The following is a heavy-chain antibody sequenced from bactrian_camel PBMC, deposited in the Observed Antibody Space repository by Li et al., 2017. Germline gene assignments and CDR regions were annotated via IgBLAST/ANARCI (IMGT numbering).Heavy chain of an antibody. J-gene: IGHJ4*01. CDR2: INSYGSD. D-gene: IGHD1*01. CDR3: ATATDCRWTGYPTWTPAANY. CDR1: GFDFESYW. Sequence: HVQLVESGGDLVQPGGSLRLSCIAPGFDFESYWMSWVRQAPGKRVEWVSSINSYGSDQYADSVKGRFTISQDYAKNTIYLHMNNLQPEDTAIYYCATATDCRWTGYPTWTPAANYLGQGTQVTVS. V-gene: IGHV3S6*01.